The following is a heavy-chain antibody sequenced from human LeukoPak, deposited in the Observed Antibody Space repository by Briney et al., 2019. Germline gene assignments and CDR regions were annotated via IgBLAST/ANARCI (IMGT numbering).Heavy chain of an antibody. CDR3: ARRTFPNDAFDV. Sequence: AGSLTLSCAAAGFTFSTFSTNWVRQTQGKGLEWDSAISGSGSDIYYADTVKGRFTISTDNPKRSLYLQMNSLRAEDTAVYYCARRTFPNDAFDVWGQGTVVTVSS. D-gene: IGHD1-7*01. CDR2: ISGSGSDI. V-gene: IGHV3-21*01. J-gene: IGHJ3*01. CDR1: GFTFSTFS.